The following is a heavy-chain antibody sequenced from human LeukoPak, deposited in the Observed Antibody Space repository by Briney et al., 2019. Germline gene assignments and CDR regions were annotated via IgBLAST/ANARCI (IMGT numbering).Heavy chain of an antibody. CDR1: GFTFNGYG. CDR2: ISSSSSSI. CDR3: ARDNSHSNIYSTRGNAFDI. D-gene: IGHD2-15*01. V-gene: IGHV3-48*04. J-gene: IGHJ3*02. Sequence: PGGSLRLSCAASGFTFNGYGMNWVRQAPGKGLEWVSHISSSSSSIYYADSVKGRLTISRDNARNSLYLQMSSLRAEDTAVYYCARDNSHSNIYSTRGNAFDIWGRGAMVSVCS.